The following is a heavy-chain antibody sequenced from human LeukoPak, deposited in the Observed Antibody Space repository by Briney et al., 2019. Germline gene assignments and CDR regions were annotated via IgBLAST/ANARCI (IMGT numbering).Heavy chain of an antibody. CDR3: AKTTIFGVVGYYYYYMDV. V-gene: IGHV3-7*01. CDR1: GFTFSSYW. J-gene: IGHJ6*03. CDR2: IKQDGSEK. D-gene: IGHD3-3*01. Sequence: PGGSLRLSCAASGFTFSSYWMSWVRQAPGKGLEWVANIKQDGSEKYYVDSVKGRFTISRDNAKNSLYLQMNSLRAEDTAVYYCAKTTIFGVVGYYYYYMDVWAKGPRSPSP.